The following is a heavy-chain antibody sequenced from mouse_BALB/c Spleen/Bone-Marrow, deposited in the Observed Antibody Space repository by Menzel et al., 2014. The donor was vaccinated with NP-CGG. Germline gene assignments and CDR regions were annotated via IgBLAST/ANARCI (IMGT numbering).Heavy chain of an antibody. V-gene: IGHV5-6-3*01. CDR2: INTNGGEI. Sequence: DVQLVESGGGLVQPGGSLKLSCAASGFTFSNYGMSWVRQTPDKRLEFVATINTNGGEIYYPDSVKGRFTISRDNAKNTLYLQMRSLKSEDTAMYYRARGDDYVSWFAYWGQGTLVTVSA. CDR3: ARGDDYVSWFAY. CDR1: GFTFSNYG. D-gene: IGHD2-4*01. J-gene: IGHJ3*01.